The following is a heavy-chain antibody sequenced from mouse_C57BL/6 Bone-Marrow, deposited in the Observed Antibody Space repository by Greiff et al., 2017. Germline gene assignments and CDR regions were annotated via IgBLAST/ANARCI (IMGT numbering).Heavy chain of an antibody. Sequence: QVQLQQSGAELVKPGASVKMSCKASGYTFTSYWITWVKQRPGQGLEWIGDIYPTSGRTNYNEKFKSKAILTVDTSSNTAYMQLRSLTSKDSAVFYCARSGPLGRSFDYWGQGTTLTVSS. CDR3: ARSGPLGRSFDY. D-gene: IGHD4-1*01. V-gene: IGHV1-55*01. CDR2: IYPTSGRT. CDR1: GYTFTSYW. J-gene: IGHJ2*01.